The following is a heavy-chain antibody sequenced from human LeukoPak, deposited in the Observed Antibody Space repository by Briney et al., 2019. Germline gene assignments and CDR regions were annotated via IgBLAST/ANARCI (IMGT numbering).Heavy chain of an antibody. J-gene: IGHJ4*02. CDR3: AKVRLSWNYYFDY. D-gene: IGHD1-7*01. CDR1: GGSISSYY. CDR2: IYTSGST. V-gene: IGHV4-4*07. Sequence: PSETLSLTCAASGGSISSYYWSWIRQPAGKGLEWISRIYTSGSTNYNPSLKSRVTMSVDTSKNQFSLKLSSVTAEDTAVYYCAKVRLSWNYYFDYWGQGTLVTVSS.